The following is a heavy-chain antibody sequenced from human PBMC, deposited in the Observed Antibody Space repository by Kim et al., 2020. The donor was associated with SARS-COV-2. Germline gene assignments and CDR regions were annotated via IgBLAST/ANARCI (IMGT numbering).Heavy chain of an antibody. J-gene: IGHJ4*02. CDR3: ARRYFDY. V-gene: IGHV3-33*01. Sequence: DGSNKYYADSVKGRFTISRDNSKNTLYLQMNSLRAEDTAVYYCARRYFDYWGQGTLVTVSS. CDR2: DGSNK.